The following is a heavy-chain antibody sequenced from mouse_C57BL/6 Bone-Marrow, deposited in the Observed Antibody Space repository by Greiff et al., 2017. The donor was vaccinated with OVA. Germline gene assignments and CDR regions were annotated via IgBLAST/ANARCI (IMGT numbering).Heavy chain of an antibody. D-gene: IGHD1-1*01. Sequence: VQLQQSGAELARPGASVKLSCKASGYTFTSYGISWVKQRTGQGLEWIGEIYPRSGNTYYNEKFKGKATLTADKSSSTAYIELRSLTSEDSAVYFCERFGITTVVAPDYFDYWGQGTTLTVSS. V-gene: IGHV1-81*01. CDR3: ERFGITTVVAPDYFDY. CDR2: IYPRSGNT. CDR1: GYTFTSYG. J-gene: IGHJ2*01.